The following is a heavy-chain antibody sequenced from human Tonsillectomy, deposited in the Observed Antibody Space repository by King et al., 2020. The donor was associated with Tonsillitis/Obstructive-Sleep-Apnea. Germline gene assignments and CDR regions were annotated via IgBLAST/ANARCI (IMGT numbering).Heavy chain of an antibody. Sequence: TLKESGPVLVKPTETLTLTCTVSGFSLNNAGMGVGWLRQPPGKALEGLAHIFLNDEKSYSMFLKARLTTSKDTPKSQVVLTMTNMDPVDTATYYCARMKQQVLRTYYYYMDVWGKGTAVTVSS. D-gene: IGHD6-13*01. J-gene: IGHJ6*03. CDR3: ARMKQQVLRTYYYYMDV. CDR2: IFLNDEK. V-gene: IGHV2-26*01. CDR1: GFSLNNAGMG.